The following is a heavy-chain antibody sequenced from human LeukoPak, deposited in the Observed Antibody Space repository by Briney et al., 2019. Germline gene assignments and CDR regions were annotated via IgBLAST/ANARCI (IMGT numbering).Heavy chain of an antibody. CDR2: INTNTGNP. CDR1: GYTFTSYA. CDR3: ARPSSEYSSSSGFDY. V-gene: IGHV7-4-1*02. J-gene: IGHJ4*02. Sequence: ASVKVSCKASGYTFTSYAMSWVRQAPGQGLEWMGWINTNTGNPTYAQGFTGRFVFSLDTSVSTAYLQISSLKAEDTAVYYCARPSSEYSSSSGFDYWGQGTLVTVSS. D-gene: IGHD6-6*01.